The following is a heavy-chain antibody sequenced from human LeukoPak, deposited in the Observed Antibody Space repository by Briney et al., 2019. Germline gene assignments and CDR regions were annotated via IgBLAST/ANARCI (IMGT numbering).Heavy chain of an antibody. J-gene: IGHJ4*02. Sequence: GGALRLSCAASGFTFSSFAMHWGRQAPGKGLEGVGVISYDGSNKYYADSVKGRFTISRDNSKNTLYLQMNSLRAEDTAVYYCARDWPDSSGYYFDYWGQGTLVTVSS. D-gene: IGHD3-22*01. CDR1: GFTFSSFA. CDR2: ISYDGSNK. V-gene: IGHV3-30*04. CDR3: ARDWPDSSGYYFDY.